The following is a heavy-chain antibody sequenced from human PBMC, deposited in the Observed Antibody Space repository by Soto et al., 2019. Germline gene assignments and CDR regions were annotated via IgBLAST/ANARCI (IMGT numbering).Heavy chain of an antibody. CDR3: EKDMANYDFGGNNERAWDV. Sequence: EEQLVESGGGLIQPGGSLRLSCVASGSTFEDSVMHWVRQAPGKGLEWVSGISWNSDIRAYADSVKGRFTISRDNAKNWFYLQMSSWGVEDTALYYWEKDMANYDFGGNNERAWDVWGKGTPVIVSS. D-gene: IGHD3-3*01. CDR2: ISWNSDIR. V-gene: IGHV3-9*01. CDR1: GSTFEDSV. J-gene: IGHJ6*04.